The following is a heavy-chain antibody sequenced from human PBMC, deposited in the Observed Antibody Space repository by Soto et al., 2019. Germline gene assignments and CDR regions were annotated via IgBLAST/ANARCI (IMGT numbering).Heavy chain of an antibody. CDR2: ISSSGSTI. V-gene: IGHV3-11*01. CDR3: ARAPLDVSYSGYFDY. Sequence: GGSLRLSCAASGFTFSDYYMGWIRQAPGKGLEWVSYISSSGSTIYYADSVKGRFTISRDNAKNSLYLQMNSLRAEDTAVYYCARAPLDVSYSGYFDYWGQGTLVTVSS. CDR1: GFTFSDYY. D-gene: IGHD1-26*01. J-gene: IGHJ4*02.